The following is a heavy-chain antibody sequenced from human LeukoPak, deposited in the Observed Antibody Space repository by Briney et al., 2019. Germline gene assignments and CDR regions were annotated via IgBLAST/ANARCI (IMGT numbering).Heavy chain of an antibody. V-gene: IGHV4-31*03. J-gene: IGHJ4*02. D-gene: IGHD3-22*01. Sequence: ASETLSLTCTVSGGSISSGGYYWSWIRQHPGKGLEWIGYIYYSGSTYYNPSLKSRVTISVDTSKNQFSLKLSSVTAADTAVYYCASGYYDSSGYSQWGQGTLVAVSS. CDR3: ASGYYDSSGYSQ. CDR1: GGSISSGGYY. CDR2: IYYSGST.